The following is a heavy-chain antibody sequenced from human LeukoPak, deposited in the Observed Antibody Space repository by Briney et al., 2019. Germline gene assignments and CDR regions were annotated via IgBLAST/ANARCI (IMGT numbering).Heavy chain of an antibody. CDR2: IKQDGSEK. V-gene: IGHV3-7*01. CDR1: GFTFSSYW. CDR3: ARVGAVGGDFWSGYPYYYYMDV. Sequence: GGSLRLSCAASGFTFSSYWMSWVRQAPGKGLEWVANIKQDGSEKYYVDSVKGRFTISRDNAKNSLYLQMNSLRAEDTAVYYCARVGAVGGDFWSGYPYYYYMDVWGKGTTVTVSS. D-gene: IGHD3-3*01. J-gene: IGHJ6*03.